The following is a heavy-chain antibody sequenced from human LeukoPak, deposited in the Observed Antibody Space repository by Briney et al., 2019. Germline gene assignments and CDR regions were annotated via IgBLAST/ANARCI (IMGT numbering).Heavy chain of an antibody. D-gene: IGHD6-13*01. V-gene: IGHV4-4*07. J-gene: IGHJ4*02. CDR3: ARGYSSSWYDY. CDR2: ISTSGSP. Sequence: PSETLSLTCTVSGGSMNTYYWSWIRQPAGKGLEWIGLISTSGSPNYNPSLKSRVTISVDKSKNQFSLKLSSVTAADTAVYFCARGYSSSWYDYWGQGTLVTVSS. CDR1: GGSMNTYY.